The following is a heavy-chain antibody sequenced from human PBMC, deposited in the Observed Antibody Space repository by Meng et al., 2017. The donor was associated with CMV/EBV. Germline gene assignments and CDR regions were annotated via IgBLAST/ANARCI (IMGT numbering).Heavy chain of an antibody. D-gene: IGHD3-10*01. CDR2: INWNGGST. CDR3: ARDYSTLWDGSDY. Sequence: GESLKISCAASGFTFDDYDMSWVRQAPGKGLEWVSGINWNGGSTGYADSVKGRFTISRDNAKNSLYLQMNSLRAEDTALYYCARDYSTLWDGSDYWGQGTLVTVSS. CDR1: GFTFDDYD. V-gene: IGHV3-20*04. J-gene: IGHJ4*02.